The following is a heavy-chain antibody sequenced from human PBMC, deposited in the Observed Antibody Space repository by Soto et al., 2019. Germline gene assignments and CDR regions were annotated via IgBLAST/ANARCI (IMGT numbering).Heavy chain of an antibody. J-gene: IGHJ4*02. CDR3: ARGNYPYYFDY. Sequence: SETLSLTCGVSGGSFSGYYWSWIRQPPGKGLEWIGVINHTGSTDYNPSLKSRVTISLDTSKNQFSLKLTSMTAADTAVYFCARGNYPYYFDYWGQGTLVTVSS. D-gene: IGHD1-7*01. V-gene: IGHV4-34*01. CDR2: INHTGST. CDR1: GGSFSGYY.